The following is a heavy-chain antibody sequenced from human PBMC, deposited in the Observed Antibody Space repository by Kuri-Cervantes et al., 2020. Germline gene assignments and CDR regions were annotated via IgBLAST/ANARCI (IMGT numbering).Heavy chain of an antibody. CDR1: GGSIRSRTSY. CDR2: ISSSGSTI. CDR3: AYSSSWYDHTSFDY. D-gene: IGHD6-13*01. V-gene: IGHV3-11*01. J-gene: IGHJ4*02. Sequence: GGSLRLSCTVSGGSIRSRTSYWGWIRQAPGKGLEWVSYISSSGSTIYYADSVKGRFTISRDNAKNSLYLQMNSLRAEDTAVYYCAYSSSWYDHTSFDYWGQGTLVTVSS.